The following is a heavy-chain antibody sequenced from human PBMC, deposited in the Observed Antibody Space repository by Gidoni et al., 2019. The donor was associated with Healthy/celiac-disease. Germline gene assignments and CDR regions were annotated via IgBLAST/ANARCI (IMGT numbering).Heavy chain of an antibody. J-gene: IGHJ4*02. CDR1: GFTFSSYA. CDR2: ISYDGSNK. CDR3: ARSFTVTTRSPIDY. D-gene: IGHD4-17*01. V-gene: IGHV3-30-3*01. Sequence: QVQLVESGGGVVQPGRSLRLSCAASGFTFSSYAMPWVRQAPGKGLEWVAVISYDGSNKYYADSVKGRFTIPRDNSKNTLYLQMNSLRAEDTAVYYCARSFTVTTRSPIDYWGQGTLVTVSS.